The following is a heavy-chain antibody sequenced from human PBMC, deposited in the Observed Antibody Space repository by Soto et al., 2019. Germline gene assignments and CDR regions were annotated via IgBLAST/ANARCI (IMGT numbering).Heavy chain of an antibody. CDR1: GYRFSSYW. D-gene: IGHD6-19*01. CDR2: IYPGDSDT. J-gene: IGHJ6*02. V-gene: IGHV5-51*07. CDR3: ARSRRGAYSSGWYSLSGYDNYGIDV. Sequence: GESLKISCRASGYRFSSYWIGWVHKMPGKGLEWRGIIYPGDSDTKYSPSLQGQVTISADTSLSTAYLQWTSLKASDTSMYYCARSRRGAYSSGWYSLSGYDNYGIDVWGQGSKVTV.